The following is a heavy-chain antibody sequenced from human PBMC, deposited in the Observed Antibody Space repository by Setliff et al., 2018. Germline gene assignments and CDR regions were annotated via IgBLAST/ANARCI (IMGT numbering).Heavy chain of an antibody. CDR3: ARDNTILGATDY. CDR2: IFYSGSS. V-gene: IGHV4-59*01. D-gene: IGHD1-26*01. J-gene: IGHJ4*02. CDR1: GVSIRSYY. Sequence: PSETLSLTCTVSGVSIRSYYWSWIRQPPGKGLEWIGYIFYSGSSNYNPSLQSRVSISVDTSKNQLSLKLDSLTAADTAVYFCARDNTILGATDYWGQGTLVTVSS.